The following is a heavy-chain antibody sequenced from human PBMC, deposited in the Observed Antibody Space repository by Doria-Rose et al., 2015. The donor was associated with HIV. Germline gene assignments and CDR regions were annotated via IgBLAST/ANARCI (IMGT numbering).Heavy chain of an antibody. CDR2: VSSTSAYI. CDR3: ATGVTLDY. CDR1: GFTFSRHR. Sequence: VQLVASGGGLVRPGGSLRLSCATSGFTFSRHRINWVRQAPGKGLEWVSSVSSTSAYINYADSVRSRFTSSRDNARNSLYLQMDSLRAEDTAIYYCATGVTLDYWGQGTLVTVSS. D-gene: IGHD3-10*01. J-gene: IGHJ4*02. V-gene: IGHV3-21*01.